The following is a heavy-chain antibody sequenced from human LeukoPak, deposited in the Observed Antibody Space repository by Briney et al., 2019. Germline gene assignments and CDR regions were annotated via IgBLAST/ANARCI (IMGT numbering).Heavy chain of an antibody. J-gene: IGHJ6*03. CDR3: ARLGYCSGGSCYYYYYMDV. CDR2: INHSGST. D-gene: IGHD2-15*01. Sequence: SETLSLTCAVYGGSFSGYYWSWIRQPPGKGLEWIGEINHSGSTNYNPSLKSRVTISVDTSKNQFSLKLSSVTAADTAAYYCARLGYCSGGSCYYYYYMDVWGKGTTVTVSS. CDR1: GGSFSGYY. V-gene: IGHV4-34*01.